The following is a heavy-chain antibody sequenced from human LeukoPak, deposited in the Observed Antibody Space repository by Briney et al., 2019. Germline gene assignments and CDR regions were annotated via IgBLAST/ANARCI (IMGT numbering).Heavy chain of an antibody. CDR3: ASSCSGGSCSNAFDI. Sequence: SVKVSCKASGYTFTSYYMHWVRQAPGQGLEWMGGIIPIFGTANYAQRFQGRVTITADESTSTAYMELSSLRSEDTAVYYCASSCSGGSCSNAFDIWGQGTMVTVSS. J-gene: IGHJ3*02. D-gene: IGHD2-15*01. CDR2: IIPIFGTA. V-gene: IGHV1-69*13. CDR1: GYTFTSYY.